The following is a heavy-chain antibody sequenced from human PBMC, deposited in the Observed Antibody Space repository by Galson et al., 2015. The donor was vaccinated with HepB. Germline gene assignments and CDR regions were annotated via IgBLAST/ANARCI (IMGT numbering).Heavy chain of an antibody. CDR1: GGSISSRSYY. Sequence: TLSLTCTVSGGSISSRSYYWSWIRQPAGKGLEWIGRIYSSGSTNYNPSLESRVTISVDTPKNQFSLKLRSVTAADTAVYYCATDQTSYGTTFFDYWGQGNLVIVSS. J-gene: IGHJ4*02. D-gene: IGHD3-10*01. CDR2: IYSSGST. V-gene: IGHV4-61*02. CDR3: ATDQTSYGTTFFDY.